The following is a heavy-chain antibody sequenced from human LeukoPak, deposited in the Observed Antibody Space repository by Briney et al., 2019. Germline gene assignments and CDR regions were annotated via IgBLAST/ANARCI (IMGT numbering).Heavy chain of an antibody. CDR2: INHSGST. D-gene: IGHD1-26*01. CDR1: GGSLSGYY. V-gene: IGHV4-34*01. J-gene: IGHJ4*02. Sequence: SETLSLTCAVYGGSLSGYYWSWIRQPPGKGLEWIGEINHSGSTNYNPSLKSRVTISVDTSKNQFSLKLSSVTAADTAVYYCARAGATKVDYWGQGTLVTVSS. CDR3: ARAGATKVDY.